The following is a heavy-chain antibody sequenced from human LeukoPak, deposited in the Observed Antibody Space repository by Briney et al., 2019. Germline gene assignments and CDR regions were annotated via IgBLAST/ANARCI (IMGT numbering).Heavy chain of an antibody. J-gene: IGHJ4*02. CDR3: ARHWSGTYSPRVFFDY. CDR2: IYYSGST. Sequence: SETLSLTCTVAGGSMSSYYCSWIRQPPRKVLEWLEYIYYSGSTNYNPSLKSRVTISVDMSKNQFSLNLSSVTAADTAVYYCARHWSGTYSPRVFFDYWGQGALVTVSS. V-gene: IGHV4-59*08. CDR1: GGSMSSYY. D-gene: IGHD1-26*01.